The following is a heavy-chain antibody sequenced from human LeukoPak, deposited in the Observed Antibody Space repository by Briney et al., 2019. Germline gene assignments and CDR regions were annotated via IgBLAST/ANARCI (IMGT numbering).Heavy chain of an antibody. CDR1: RFRFSTFP. J-gene: IGHJ3*02. Sequence: GRSLRLSCAASRFRFSTFPMGWVRQAPGKGLEWVSGISAGGETTFYAASVRRPLPISTDNSKHTLYLQMNSLRPDHTAVYYCAKSLLTSATGTRRAFDIWGQGTMVTVSS. D-gene: IGHD1-1*01. CDR3: AKSLLTSATGTRRAFDI. V-gene: IGHV3-23*01. CDR2: ISAGGETT.